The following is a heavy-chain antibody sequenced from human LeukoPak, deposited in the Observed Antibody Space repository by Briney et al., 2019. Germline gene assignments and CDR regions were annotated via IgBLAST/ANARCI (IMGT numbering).Heavy chain of an antibody. CDR3: ARGRLARSPYFDY. D-gene: IGHD6-19*01. CDR2: IYYSGST. CDR1: GGSISSSSYY. J-gene: IGHJ4*02. Sequence: PSETLSLTCTVSGGSISSSSYYWGWIRQPPGKGLEWIGSIYYSGSTYYNPSLKSRFTISVDTSKNQFSLNLSSVTAADTAVYYCARGRLARSPYFDYWGQGTLVTVSS. V-gene: IGHV4-39*07.